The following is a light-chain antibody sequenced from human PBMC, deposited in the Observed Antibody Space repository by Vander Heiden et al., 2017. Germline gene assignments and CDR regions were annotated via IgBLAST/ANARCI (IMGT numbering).Light chain of an antibody. CDR3: QQYYSTPWT. Sequence: DIQMTQSPSFLSASVGDRVTITCRASQGISSYLTWYQQKPGKAPKLLIYAASTLQSGVPSRFSGSGSGTDFTLTISSLQSEDFATYYCQQYYSTPWTFGQGTKVEIK. CDR1: QGISSY. J-gene: IGKJ1*01. CDR2: AAS. V-gene: IGKV1-39*01.